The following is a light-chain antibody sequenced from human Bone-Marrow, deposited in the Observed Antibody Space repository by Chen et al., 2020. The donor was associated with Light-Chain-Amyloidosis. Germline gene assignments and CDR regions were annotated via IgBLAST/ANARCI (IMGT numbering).Light chain of an antibody. V-gene: IGLV2-8*01. Sequence: QSALTQPPSASGSPGQSVTIPCTGTSGDVGRYNYVSWYQQNPGKAPKLMIYEVTKRPSGAPDRFSGSKSGNTASLTVSGLQADDEADYYCSSYAGDNNYVVFGGGTKLTVL. CDR2: EVT. CDR1: SGDVGRYNY. J-gene: IGLJ2*01. CDR3: SSYAGDNNYVV.